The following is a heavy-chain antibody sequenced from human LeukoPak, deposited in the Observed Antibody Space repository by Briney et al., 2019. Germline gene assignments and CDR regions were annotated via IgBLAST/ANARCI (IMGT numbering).Heavy chain of an antibody. CDR1: GGTFSSYA. J-gene: IGHJ4*02. D-gene: IGHD3-10*01. V-gene: IGHV1-69*04. Sequence: ASVKVSCKASGGTFSSYAISWVRQAPGQGLEWMGRIIPILGIANYAQKFQGRVTITADKSTSTAYMELSSLRSEDTAVYYCARGPGFGEFLIDYWGQGTLVTVSS. CDR2: IIPILGIA. CDR3: ARGPGFGEFLIDY.